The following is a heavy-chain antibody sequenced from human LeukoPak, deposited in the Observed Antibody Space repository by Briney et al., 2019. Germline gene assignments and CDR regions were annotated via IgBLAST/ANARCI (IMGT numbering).Heavy chain of an antibody. V-gene: IGHV3-53*01. CDR3: AKGNGDYINWFDP. CDR1: GFTVSSNY. CDR2: IYSGGST. Sequence: GGSLRLSCAASGFTVSSNYMSWVRQAPGKGLEWVSVIYSGGSTYYADSVKGRSTISRDNSKNTLYLQMNSLRAEDTAVYYCAKGNGDYINWFDPWGQGTLVTVSS. J-gene: IGHJ5*02. D-gene: IGHD4-17*01.